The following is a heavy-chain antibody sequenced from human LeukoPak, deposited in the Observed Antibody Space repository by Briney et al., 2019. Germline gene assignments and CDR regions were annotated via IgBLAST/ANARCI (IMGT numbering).Heavy chain of an antibody. V-gene: IGHV3-23*01. D-gene: IGHD4-11*01. CDR3: AKDLTKGYYYYYGLDV. CDR2: ISGSGGST. CDR1: GFTFSSYA. J-gene: IGHJ6*02. Sequence: GGSLRLSCAASGFTFSSYAMSWVRQAPGKGLEWVSAISGSGGSTYYADSVKGRFTISRDNSKNTLYLQVNSLRAEDTAVYYCAKDLTKGYYYYYGLDVWGQGTTVTVSS.